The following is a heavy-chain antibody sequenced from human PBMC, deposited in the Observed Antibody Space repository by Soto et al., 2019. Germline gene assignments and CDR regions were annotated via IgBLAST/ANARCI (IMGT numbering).Heavy chain of an antibody. CDR1: GASISSGDHY. V-gene: IGHV4-30-4*01. CDR2: IYETETP. CDR3: ARDPPLGDGRYFDL. D-gene: IGHD3-16*01. J-gene: IGHJ2*01. Sequence: PSETLSLTCTVSGASISSGDHYWSWIRQPPGKGLQWIGYIYETETPYYHPALKSRVTISADKSRNQFSLKMTSLTAADTAVYYCARDPPLGDGRYFDLWGRGTLVTVSS.